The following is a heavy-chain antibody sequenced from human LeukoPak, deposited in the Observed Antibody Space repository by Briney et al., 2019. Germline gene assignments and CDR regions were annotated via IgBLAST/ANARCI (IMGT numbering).Heavy chain of an antibody. J-gene: IGHJ6*02. CDR3: ARASGSYYYYYGMDV. D-gene: IGHD1-26*01. CDR2: ISSSSSYI. Sequence: GGSLRLSCAASGFTFSSYSMNWVRQAPGKGLEWVSSISSSSSYIYYADSVKGRFTISRDNAKNSLYLQMSSLRAEDTAVYYCARASGSYYYYYGMDVWGQGTTVTVSS. V-gene: IGHV3-21*01. CDR1: GFTFSSYS.